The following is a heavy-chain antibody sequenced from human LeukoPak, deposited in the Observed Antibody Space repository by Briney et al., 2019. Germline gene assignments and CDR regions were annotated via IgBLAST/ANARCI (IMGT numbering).Heavy chain of an antibody. Sequence: QPGGSLRLSCAASGFTFSSYGMHWVRQAPGKGLEWVAVISYDGSNKYYADSVKGRFTISRDNSKNTLYLQMNSLRAEDTAVYYCAKDWASMVLDYWGQGTLVSVSS. CDR1: GFTFSSYG. CDR2: ISYDGSNK. CDR3: AKDWASMVLDY. J-gene: IGHJ4*02. V-gene: IGHV3-30*18. D-gene: IGHD3-10*01.